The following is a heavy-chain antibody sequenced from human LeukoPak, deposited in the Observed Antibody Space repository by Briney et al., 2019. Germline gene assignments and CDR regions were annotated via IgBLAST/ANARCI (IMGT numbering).Heavy chain of an antibody. V-gene: IGHV3-9*01. D-gene: IGHD2-15*01. J-gene: IGHJ3*01. Sequence: PGGSLRLSCAASGFKFDDFALNWVRQVPGKGLEWVSGISWNSAFTGYADSVKGRFTISRDNAKKSLYLQMQSLRSEDTALYFCAKDMHCSGDGCYSFGAYDFWGQGTMVIVSS. CDR3: AKDMHCSGDGCYSFGAYDF. CDR2: ISWNSAFT. CDR1: GFKFDDFA.